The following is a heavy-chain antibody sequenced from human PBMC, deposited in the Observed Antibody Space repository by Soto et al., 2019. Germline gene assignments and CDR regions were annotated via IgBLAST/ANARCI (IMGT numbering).Heavy chain of an antibody. CDR2: ITSSGSYI. V-gene: IGHV3-21*01. J-gene: IGHJ4*02. Sequence: DVQLVESGGGLVKPGGSLRLSCVASGPTFSTYGMNWIRQTPGKGLEWVSAITSSGSYIHYAASVQGRFTVSRDNAKNSMYLKMNSLRVEYTAVYFCARDESAGSSTSNWGEGTLVTVSS. CDR1: GPTFSTYG. CDR3: ARDESAGSSTSN. D-gene: IGHD2-2*01.